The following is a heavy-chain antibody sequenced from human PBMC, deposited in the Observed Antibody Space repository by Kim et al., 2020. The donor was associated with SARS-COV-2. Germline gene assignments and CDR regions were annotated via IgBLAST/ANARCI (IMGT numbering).Heavy chain of an antibody. D-gene: IGHD3-3*01. CDR3: ARQDSADFWSAKNWFDP. CDR2: IYYSGST. V-gene: IGHV4-59*01. CDR1: GGSISSYY. J-gene: IGHJ5*02. Sequence: SETLSLTCTVSGGSISSYYWSWIRQPPGKGLEWIGYIYYSGSTNYNPSLKSRVTISVDTSKNQFSLKLSSVTAADTAVYYCARQDSADFWSAKNWFDPWGQGTLVTVSS.